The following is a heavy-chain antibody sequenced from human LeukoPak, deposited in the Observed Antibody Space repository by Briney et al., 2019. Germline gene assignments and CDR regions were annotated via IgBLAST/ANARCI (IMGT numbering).Heavy chain of an antibody. CDR1: GFTFTSYA. CDR2: ISGSGDST. D-gene: IGHD2-15*01. V-gene: IGHV3-23*01. J-gene: IGHJ5*02. Sequence: PGGSLRLSCAASGFTFTSYAMSWVRQAPGKGLEWVSSISGSGDSTYYADSVKGRFTISRDNSKNTLYLQMNSLRAEDTAVYYCAKDGLRYCSGGSCYSGDTNWFDPWGQGTLVTVSS. CDR3: AKDGLRYCSGGSCYSGDTNWFDP.